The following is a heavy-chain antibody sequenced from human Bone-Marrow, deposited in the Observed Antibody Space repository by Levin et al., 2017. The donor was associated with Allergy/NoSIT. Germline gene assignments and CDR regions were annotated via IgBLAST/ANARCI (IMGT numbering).Heavy chain of an antibody. V-gene: IGHV3-49*04. CDR1: GFTFGDYS. J-gene: IGHJ4*02. CDR2: IRSNAYGETT. Sequence: HPGGSLRLSCTASGFTFGDYSMNWVRRAPGKGLECIGFIRSNAYGETTEYAASVKGRFTISKDDSKTTVYLQMNSLKTEDTAMYYCNRWRGGYSVADYWGQGSLVTVSS. CDR3: NRWRGGYSVADY. D-gene: IGHD3-10*01.